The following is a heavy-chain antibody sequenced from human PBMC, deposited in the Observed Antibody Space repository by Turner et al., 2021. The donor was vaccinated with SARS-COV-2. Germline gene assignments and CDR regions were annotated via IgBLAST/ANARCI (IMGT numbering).Heavy chain of an antibody. Sequence: QVQLVESGGGVVQPGGSLRLSCAASGFTFSSYAMYWVRQAPGKGLEWVAVISYDGDNKYYADSVKGRFTISRYNSKNTLYLQMNSLRAEDTAVYYCARPHSGSYSAYFDYWGQGTLVTVSS. CDR3: ARPHSGSYSAYFDY. J-gene: IGHJ4*02. D-gene: IGHD1-26*01. V-gene: IGHV3-30*04. CDR1: GFTFSSYA. CDR2: ISYDGDNK.